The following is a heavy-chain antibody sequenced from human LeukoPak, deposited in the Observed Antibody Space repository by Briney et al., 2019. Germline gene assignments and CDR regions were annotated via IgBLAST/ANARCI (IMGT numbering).Heavy chain of an antibody. Sequence: SETLSLTCTVSGGSISTYYWSWIRQPPGKGLEWIAYISYSESTNYNPSLKSRVTISLDTSKNQFSLKLSSVTAADTAIYYCARRIIRDAFDNWGQGTMVTVSS. V-gene: IGHV4-59*01. J-gene: IGHJ3*02. CDR2: ISYSEST. CDR3: ARRIIRDAFDN. CDR1: GGSISTYY.